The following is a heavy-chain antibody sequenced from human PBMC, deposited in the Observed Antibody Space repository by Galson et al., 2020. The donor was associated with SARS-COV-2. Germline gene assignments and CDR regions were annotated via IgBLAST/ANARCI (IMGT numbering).Heavy chain of an antibody. CDR1: GFTFRSSW. D-gene: IGHD6-19*01. J-gene: IGHJ4*02. Sequence: TGGSLRLSCAASGFTFRSSWMHWVRQAPGKGLVWVSRINSDGSSTSYADSVKGRFTISRDNAKNTLYLQMNSLRAEDTAVYYCARVETRSGWKYYFDYWGQGTLVTVSS. CDR2: INSDGSST. V-gene: IGHV3-74*01. CDR3: ARVETRSGWKYYFDY.